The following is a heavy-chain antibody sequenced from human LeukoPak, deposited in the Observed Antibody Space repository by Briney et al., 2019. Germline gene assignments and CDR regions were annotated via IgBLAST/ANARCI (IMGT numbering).Heavy chain of an antibody. CDR2: IRYDGSNK. J-gene: IGHJ3*01. CDR3: AKGGLYSTSWFGFDAFDF. CDR1: GFTFSSYG. Sequence: GGSLRLSCAASGFTFSSYGMHWVRQAPGKGLEWVAFIRYDGSNKYYADSVKGRFTISRDNSKNTLYLQMNSLRAEDTAVYYRAKGGLYSTSWFGFDAFDFWGQGTMVTVSS. V-gene: IGHV3-30*02. D-gene: IGHD6-13*01.